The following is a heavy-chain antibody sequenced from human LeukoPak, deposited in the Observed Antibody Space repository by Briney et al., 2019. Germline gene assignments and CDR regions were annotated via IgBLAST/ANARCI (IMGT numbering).Heavy chain of an antibody. J-gene: IGHJ4*02. V-gene: IGHV3-33*01. Sequence: GGSLRLSCAASGFTFSTYGMHWVRQAPGKGLEWVAVIWSDGSNKYYADSVKGRFTISRDNSKNTLDLQMNSLRAEGTAVYYCARDTFDFDYWGQGTLVTVSS. CDR1: GFTFSTYG. CDR3: ARDTFDFDY. CDR2: IWSDGSNK.